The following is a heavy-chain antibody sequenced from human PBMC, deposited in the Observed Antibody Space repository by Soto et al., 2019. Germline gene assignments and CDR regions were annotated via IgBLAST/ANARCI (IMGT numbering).Heavy chain of an antibody. CDR2: IYYSGST. Sequence: PSETLSLTCTVSGGSISSYYWSWIRQPPGKGLEWIGYIYYSGSTNYNPSLKSRVTISVDTSKNQFSLKLSSVTAADTAVYYCAREYSSSPEEGIYGTDVWGQGTTVTVSS. CDR3: AREYSSSPEEGIYGTDV. V-gene: IGHV4-59*01. J-gene: IGHJ6*02. D-gene: IGHD6-6*01. CDR1: GGSISSYY.